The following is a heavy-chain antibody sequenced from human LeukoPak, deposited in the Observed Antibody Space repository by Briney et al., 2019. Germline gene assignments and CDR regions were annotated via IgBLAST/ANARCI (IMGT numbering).Heavy chain of an antibody. J-gene: IGHJ4*02. D-gene: IGHD6-13*01. CDR3: AKDQKSIAATGYDY. Sequence: GGSLRLSCAASGFTFSSYAMSWVRQGPGKGLEWVSTISGSGGSTYYADSVKGRFTISRDNSKNTLFLQMNNLRADDTAVYFCAKDQKSIAATGYDYWGQGTLVTVSS. V-gene: IGHV3-23*01. CDR2: ISGSGGST. CDR1: GFTFSSYA.